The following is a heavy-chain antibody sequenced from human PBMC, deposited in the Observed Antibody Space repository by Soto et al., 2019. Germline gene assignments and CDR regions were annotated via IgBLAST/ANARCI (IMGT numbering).Heavy chain of an antibody. CDR1: GYPLTSYG. V-gene: IGHV1-46*01. CDR2: INPSGGST. Sequence: XSVKVSSTASGYPLTSYGIGWGRQAPGQGLEWMGIINPSGGSTSYAQKFQGRVTMTRDTSTSTVYMELSSLRSEDTAVYYCAREKEVVVAAQYYYYGMDVWGQGTTVTVSS. CDR3: AREKEVVVAAQYYYYGMDV. D-gene: IGHD2-15*01. J-gene: IGHJ6*02.